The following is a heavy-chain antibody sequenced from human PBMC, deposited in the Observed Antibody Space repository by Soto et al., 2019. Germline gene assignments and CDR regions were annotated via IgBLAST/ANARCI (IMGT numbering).Heavy chain of an antibody. Sequence: SETLSLTCTVSGGSISSYYWSWIRQPPGKGLEWIGYIYYSGSTNYNPSLKSRATISVDTSKNQFSLKLSSVTAADTAVYYCARGERGYSYGVDYWGQGTLVTVSS. CDR1: GGSISSYY. J-gene: IGHJ4*02. V-gene: IGHV4-59*01. D-gene: IGHD5-18*01. CDR2: IYYSGST. CDR3: ARGERGYSYGVDY.